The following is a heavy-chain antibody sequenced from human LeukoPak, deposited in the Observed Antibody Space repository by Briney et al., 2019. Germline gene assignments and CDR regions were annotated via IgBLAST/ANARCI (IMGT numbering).Heavy chain of an antibody. Sequence: GGSLRLSCAASGFTFSSYSMNWVRQAPGKGLEWVAFIRYDGSNKYYADSVKGRFTISRDNSKNTLYLQMNSLRAEDTAVYYCAKDDEYSSGWYGDFDYWGQGTLVTVSS. J-gene: IGHJ4*02. CDR1: GFTFSSYS. CDR3: AKDDEYSSGWYGDFDY. D-gene: IGHD6-19*01. CDR2: IRYDGSNK. V-gene: IGHV3-30*02.